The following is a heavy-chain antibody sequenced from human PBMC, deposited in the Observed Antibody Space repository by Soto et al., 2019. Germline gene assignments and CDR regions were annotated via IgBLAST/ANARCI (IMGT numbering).Heavy chain of an antibody. V-gene: IGHV3-23*01. CDR2: ISGSGGST. CDR3: AKDRPAMVRVVNPSFDI. J-gene: IGHJ3*02. CDR1: GFTFSSYA. D-gene: IGHD3-10*01. Sequence: EVQLLESGGGLVQPGGSLRLSCAASGFTFSSYAMSWVRQAPGKGLEWVSAISGSGGSTYYADSVKGRFTISRDNSKNTLYLQMNSLRAEDTAVYYCAKDRPAMVRVVNPSFDIWGQGTMVIVSS.